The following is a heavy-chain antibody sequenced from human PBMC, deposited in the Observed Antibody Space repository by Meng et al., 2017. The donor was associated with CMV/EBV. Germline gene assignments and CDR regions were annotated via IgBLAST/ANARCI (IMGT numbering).Heavy chain of an antibody. CDR3: TTGHYYYGMDV. Sequence: GESLKISCAASGFTFSNAWMSWVRQAPGKGLEWVGRIKSKTDGGTTDYAAPVKSRFTISRDDSKNTLYLQMNSLKTEDTAVYYCTTGHYYYGMDVWGQGTTVTVSS. V-gene: IGHV3-15*01. CDR1: GFTFSNAW. CDR2: IKSKTDGGTT. J-gene: IGHJ6*02.